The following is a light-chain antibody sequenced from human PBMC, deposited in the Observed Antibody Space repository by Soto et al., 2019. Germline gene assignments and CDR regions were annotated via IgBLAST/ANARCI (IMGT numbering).Light chain of an antibody. CDR3: QQYNSYPRT. CDR2: DAS. V-gene: IGKV1-5*01. J-gene: IGKJ1*01. Sequence: DIQMTQSPSTLSASVGDRVTITCRASQSISSWLAWYQQKPGKAPKLLIYDASSLESGVPSRFSGSVSGTEFTLTISSRQPDDFATYYCQQYNSYPRTFGQGTKVEIK. CDR1: QSISSW.